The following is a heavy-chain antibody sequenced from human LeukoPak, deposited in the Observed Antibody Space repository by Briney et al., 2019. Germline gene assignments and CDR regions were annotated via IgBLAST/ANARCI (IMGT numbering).Heavy chain of an antibody. CDR1: GFTVSDNN. CDR2: IYSDGST. V-gene: IGHV3-53*01. CDR3: VRLNCNDESAGWFDP. Sequence: PGGFLRLSCVVSGFTVSDNNVSWVRQSPGKGLEWVSVIYSDGSTFHADSVKGRFILSRDISKNTIHLQMNSLRVNDTAVYYCVRLNCNDESAGWFDPWGQGTQVTVSS. J-gene: IGHJ5*02. D-gene: IGHD1-1*01.